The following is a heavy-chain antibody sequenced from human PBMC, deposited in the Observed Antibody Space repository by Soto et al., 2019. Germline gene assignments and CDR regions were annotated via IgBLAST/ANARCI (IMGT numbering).Heavy chain of an antibody. V-gene: IGHV2-5*01. J-gene: IGHJ3*02. CDR1: GFSLSTSGVG. CDR2: IYWNDDK. Sequence: SGPTLVNPTQTLTLTCTFSGFSLSTSGVGVGWIRQPPGKALEWLALIYWNDDKRYSPSLKSRLTITKDTSKNQVVLTMTNMDPVDTATYYCARQGEGDDAFDIWGQGTMVTVSS. CDR3: ARQGEGDDAFDI. D-gene: IGHD1-26*01.